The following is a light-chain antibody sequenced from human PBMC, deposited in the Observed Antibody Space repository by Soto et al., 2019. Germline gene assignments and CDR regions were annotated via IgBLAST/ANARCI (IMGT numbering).Light chain of an antibody. CDR1: SGHSSYI. CDR2: LEGSGSY. Sequence: QPVLTQSSSASASLGSSVKLTCTLSSGHSSYIIAWHQQQPGKAPRYLMKLEGSGSYNKGSGVPDRFSGSSSRADRYLTISNLQFEDEADYYCETWDSNTHTVFGGGTKVTVL. V-gene: IGLV4-60*02. CDR3: ETWDSNTHTV. J-gene: IGLJ3*02.